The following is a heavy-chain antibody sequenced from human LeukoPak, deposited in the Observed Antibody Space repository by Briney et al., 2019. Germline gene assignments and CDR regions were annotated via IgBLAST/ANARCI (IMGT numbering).Heavy chain of an antibody. CDR3: AREPESTAGNYFDN. V-gene: IGHV4-59*01. CDR2: IYCRGDT. Sequence: SGGSINNXXXXXXRXXXXKXXXXXXXIYCRGDTRYNPSLKSRVTISIDTSKSQISLKLNSVNAADTAIYYCAREPESTAGNYFDNWGQGTLVTVSS. D-gene: IGHD1-1*01. CDR1: GGSINNXX. J-gene: IGHJ4*02.